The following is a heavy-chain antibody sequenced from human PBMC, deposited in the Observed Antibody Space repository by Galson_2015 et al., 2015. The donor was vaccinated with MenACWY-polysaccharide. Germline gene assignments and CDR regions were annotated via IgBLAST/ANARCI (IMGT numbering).Heavy chain of an antibody. CDR2: ISASGGNT. CDR3: ARDPGFSTGYFDL. V-gene: IGHV3-23*01. J-gene: IGHJ2*01. D-gene: IGHD5-18*01. Sequence: SLRLSCAASGFTFSSYAMSWVRQAPGKGLEWVSGISASGGNTYYADSVKGRFTISRDNSKNTLYLQMNCLRAEDTAVYYCARDPGFSTGYFDLWGRGTLVTVSS. CDR1: GFTFSSYA.